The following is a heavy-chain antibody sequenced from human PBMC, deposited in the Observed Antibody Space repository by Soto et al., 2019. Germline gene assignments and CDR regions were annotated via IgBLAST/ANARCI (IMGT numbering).Heavy chain of an antibody. CDR3: ARDTWFGELPLRGMDV. CDR2: IIPIFGTA. D-gene: IGHD3-10*01. J-gene: IGHJ6*02. CDR1: GGTFSSYA. Sequence: SVKVSCKASGGTFSSYAISWVRQAPGQGLEWMGGIIPIFGTANYAQKFQGRVTITADKSTSTAYTELSSLRSEDTAVYYCARDTWFGELPLRGMDVWGQGTTVTVSS. V-gene: IGHV1-69*06.